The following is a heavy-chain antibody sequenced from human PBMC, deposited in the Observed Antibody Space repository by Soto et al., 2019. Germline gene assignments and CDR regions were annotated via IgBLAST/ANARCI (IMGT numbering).Heavy chain of an antibody. CDR3: ARDYKRHGYYYYGMDV. J-gene: IGHJ6*02. D-gene: IGHD1-1*01. Sequence: SSETLSLTCTVSGGSVSSGSYYWSWIRQPPGKGLEWIGYIYYSGSTNYNPSLKSRVTISVDTSKNQFSLKLSSVTAADTAVYYCARDYKRHGYYYYGMDVWGQGTTVTVSS. CDR2: IYYSGST. V-gene: IGHV4-61*01. CDR1: GGSVSSGSYY.